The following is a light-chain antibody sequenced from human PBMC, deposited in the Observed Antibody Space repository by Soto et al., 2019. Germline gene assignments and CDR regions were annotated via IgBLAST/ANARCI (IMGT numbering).Light chain of an antibody. CDR2: GAS. Sequence: EIVLPQCPGTLSLSPGDRATLSFRASQSVSSNYLAWFQQRPGQAPRLLIYGASRRAAGIPDRFTGSGSGTDFTLTISRLEPEDFATYYCQKYGNTPLTFGGGTKVDIK. CDR1: QSVSSNY. V-gene: IGKV3-20*01. J-gene: IGKJ4*01. CDR3: QKYGNTPLT.